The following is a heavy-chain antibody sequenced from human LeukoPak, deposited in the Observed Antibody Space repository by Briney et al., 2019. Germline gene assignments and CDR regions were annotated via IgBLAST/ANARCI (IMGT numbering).Heavy chain of an antibody. CDR1: GGSISRSSDY. Sequence: PSETLSLTCSVSGGSISRSSDYWGWIRQSPGKGLEWIGSIYYSGNTYYNPSLKSRVTISVDTSKVQFSLKMTSVTAADTAVYYCASGRSGWLGYWGQGTLVTVSS. CDR3: ASGRSGWLGY. CDR2: IYYSGNT. J-gene: IGHJ4*02. D-gene: IGHD6-19*01. V-gene: IGHV4-39*01.